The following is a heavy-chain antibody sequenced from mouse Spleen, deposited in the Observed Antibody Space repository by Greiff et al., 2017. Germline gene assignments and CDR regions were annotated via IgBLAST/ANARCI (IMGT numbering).Heavy chain of an antibody. D-gene: IGHD4-1*01. V-gene: IGHV5-4*01. CDR2: ISDGGSYT. Sequence: EVQVVESGGGLVKPGGSLKLSCAASGFTFSSYAMSWVRQTPEKRLEWVATISDGGSYTYYPDNVKGRFTISRDNAKNNLYLQMSHLKSEDTAMYYCARDLGFDYWGQGTTVTVSS. J-gene: IGHJ2*01. CDR1: GFTFSSYA. CDR3: ARDLGFDY.